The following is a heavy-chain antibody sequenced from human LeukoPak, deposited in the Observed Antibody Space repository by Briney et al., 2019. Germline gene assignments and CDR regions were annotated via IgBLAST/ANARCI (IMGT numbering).Heavy chain of an antibody. CDR3: ARDIAADAFDY. CDR1: GFTFSSYW. Sequence: GGSLRLSCAASGFTFSSYWMSWARQAPGKGLEWVANIKQDGSEKLYVDSVKGRFTISRGNAKNSLYLQMNSLRAEDTAVYYCARDIAADAFDYWGQGTLVTVSS. J-gene: IGHJ4*02. V-gene: IGHV3-7*05. D-gene: IGHD6-13*01. CDR2: IKQDGSEK.